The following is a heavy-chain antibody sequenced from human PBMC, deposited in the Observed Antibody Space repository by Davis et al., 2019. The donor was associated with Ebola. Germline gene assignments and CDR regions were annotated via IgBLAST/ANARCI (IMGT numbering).Heavy chain of an antibody. Sequence: PSETLSLTCTVPGGSINSGDYYWSWIRQAPGKGLEWIGYIYYSGSTYYNSSLKSRVSISVDTSKNQFSLKLSSVTAADTAIYYCARVSVTYFDYCGQGTLVTVSS. CDR3: ARVSVTYFDY. J-gene: IGHJ4*02. D-gene: IGHD4-11*01. V-gene: IGHV4-30-4*08. CDR1: GGSINSGDYY. CDR2: IYYSGST.